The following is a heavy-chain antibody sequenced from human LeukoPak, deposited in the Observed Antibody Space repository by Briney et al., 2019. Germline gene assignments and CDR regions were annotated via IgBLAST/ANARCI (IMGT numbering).Heavy chain of an antibody. V-gene: IGHV1-46*01. CDR3: ARADCSGGSCYLLDY. J-gene: IGHJ4*02. CDR1: GYTFTSYY. D-gene: IGHD2-15*01. CDR2: INPSGGST. Sequence: ASVKVSCKASGYTFTSYYMHWVRQAPGQGLEWMGIINPSGGSTSYAQKFQGRVTMTRDMSTSTVYMELSSLRSEDTAVYYCARADCSGGSCYLLDYWGQGTLVTVSS.